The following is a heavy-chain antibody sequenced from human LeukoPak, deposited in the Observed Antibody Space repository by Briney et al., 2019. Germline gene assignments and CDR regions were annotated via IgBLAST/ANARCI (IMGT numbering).Heavy chain of an antibody. CDR3: AREAPEYYYDSSGYYFDY. D-gene: IGHD3-22*01. Sequence: GGSLRLSCAASGFTFDDYGMSWVRQPPGKGLEWVSGINWNGGSTGYADSVKGRLTISRDNAKNSLYLQMNSLRAEDTALYYCAREAPEYYYDSSGYYFDYSGQGTLVTVSS. CDR2: INWNGGST. J-gene: IGHJ4*02. CDR1: GFTFDDYG. V-gene: IGHV3-20*04.